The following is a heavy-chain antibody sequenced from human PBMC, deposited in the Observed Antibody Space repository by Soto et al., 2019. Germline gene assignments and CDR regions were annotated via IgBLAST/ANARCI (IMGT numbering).Heavy chain of an antibody. Sequence: ASVKVSCKASGYTFTSYGISWVRQAPGQGLEWMGWISAYNGNTNYAQKLQGRVTMTTDTSTSTAYMELRSLRSDDTAVYYCARGKAVAGTVDDVFDIWGQGTMVTVSS. CDR2: ISAYNGNT. J-gene: IGHJ3*02. CDR1: GYTFTSYG. CDR3: ARGKAVAGTVDDVFDI. D-gene: IGHD6-19*01. V-gene: IGHV1-18*01.